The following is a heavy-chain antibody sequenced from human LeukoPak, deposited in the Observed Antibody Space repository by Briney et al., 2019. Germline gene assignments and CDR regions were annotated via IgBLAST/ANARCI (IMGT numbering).Heavy chain of an antibody. Sequence: GASVKVSCKASGYTFTSYDINWVRQATGQGFEWMGWMNPNSGNTGYAQKFQGRVTMTRNTSISTAYMELSSLRSEDTAVYYCARDWELLYSFDYWGQGTLVTVSS. CDR1: GYTFTSYD. CDR2: MNPNSGNT. V-gene: IGHV1-8*01. J-gene: IGHJ4*02. CDR3: ARDWELLYSFDY. D-gene: IGHD1-26*01.